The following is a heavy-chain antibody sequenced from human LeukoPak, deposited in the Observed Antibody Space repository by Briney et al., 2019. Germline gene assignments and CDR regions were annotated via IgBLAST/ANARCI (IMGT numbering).Heavy chain of an antibody. J-gene: IGHJ3*02. V-gene: IGHV4-34*01. D-gene: IGHD3-22*01. CDR3: ARSDSSGYYYFNGGAFDI. CDR2: INHSGST. Sequence: PSETLSLTCAVYGGSFSGYYWSWIRQPPGKGLEWIGEINHSGSTNYNPSLKSRVTISVDTSKNQFSLKLSSVTAADTAVYYCARSDSSGYYYFNGGAFDIWGQGTMVTVSS. CDR1: GGSFSGYY.